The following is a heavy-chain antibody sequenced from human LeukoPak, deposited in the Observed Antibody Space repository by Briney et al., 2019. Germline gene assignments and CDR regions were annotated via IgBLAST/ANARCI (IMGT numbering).Heavy chain of an antibody. CDR1: GYTLTELS. CDR3: ATGGSAFDWLPYYFGY. V-gene: IGHV1-24*01. J-gene: IGHJ4*02. CDR2: FDPEDGET. D-gene: IGHD3-9*01. Sequence: ASVKVSCKVSGYTLTELSMHWVRQAPGKGLEWMGGFDPEDGETIYAQKFQGRVTMTEDTSTDTAYMELSSLRSEDTAVYYCATGGSAFDWLPYYFGYWGQGTLVTVSS.